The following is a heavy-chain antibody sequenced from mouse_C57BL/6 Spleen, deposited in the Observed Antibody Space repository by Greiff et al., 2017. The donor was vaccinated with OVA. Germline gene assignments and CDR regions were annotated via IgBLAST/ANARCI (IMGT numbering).Heavy chain of an antibody. Sequence: EVQLQQSGPELVKPGASVKISCKASGYTFTDYYMNWVKQSHGKSLEWIGDINPKNGGTSSNQKFKGKATLTVDKSSSTAYMGRRSLTSEDAAVYYCARDYYGSSSAWFAYWGQGTLVTVSA. J-gene: IGHJ3*01. CDR2: INPKNGGT. D-gene: IGHD1-1*01. V-gene: IGHV1-26*01. CDR1: GYTFTDYY. CDR3: ARDYYGSSSAWFAY.